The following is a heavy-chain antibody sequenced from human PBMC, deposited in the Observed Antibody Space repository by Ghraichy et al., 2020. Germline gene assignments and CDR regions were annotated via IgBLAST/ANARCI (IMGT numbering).Heavy chain of an antibody. D-gene: IGHD2/OR15-2a*01. CDR3: VPRDPFLDS. Sequence: GGSLRLSCAASGFTFSNYAMTWVRQAPGKGLEWVSGISGSGGTTYYADSVKGRFTISRDNSKNTLYLQMNSLRVEDTAIYYCVPRDPFLDSWGQGTLVTVSS. CDR2: ISGSGGTT. J-gene: IGHJ4*02. CDR1: GFTFSNYA. V-gene: IGHV3-23*01.